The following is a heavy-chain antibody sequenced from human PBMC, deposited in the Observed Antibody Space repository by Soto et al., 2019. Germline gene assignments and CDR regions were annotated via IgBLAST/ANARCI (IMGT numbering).Heavy chain of an antibody. Sequence: SETLSLTCAVSGGSISSGGYSWSWIRQPPGKGLEWIGYIYHSGSTYYNPSLKSRVTISVDRSKNQFSLKLSSVTAADTAVYYCAREEGAAAGTGWHDFWSQGTLVTVSS. CDR3: AREEGAAAGTGWHDF. CDR2: IYHSGST. V-gene: IGHV4-30-2*01. D-gene: IGHD6-13*01. J-gene: IGHJ1*01. CDR1: GGSISSGGYS.